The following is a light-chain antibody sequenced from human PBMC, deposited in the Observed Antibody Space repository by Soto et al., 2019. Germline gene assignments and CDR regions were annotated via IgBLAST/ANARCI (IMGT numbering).Light chain of an antibody. CDR2: EVS. J-gene: IGLJ3*02. CDR1: SSDVGGYNY. CDR3: CSYTTSGTPV. Sequence: QSALTQPASVSGSPGQTITISCTGTSSDVGGYNYLSWYQQHPGKAPKVMIYEVSNRPSGVSNRFSGSKSGNTASLTISGLQPEAEADYLCCSYTTSGTPVFGGGTKLTVL. V-gene: IGLV2-14*01.